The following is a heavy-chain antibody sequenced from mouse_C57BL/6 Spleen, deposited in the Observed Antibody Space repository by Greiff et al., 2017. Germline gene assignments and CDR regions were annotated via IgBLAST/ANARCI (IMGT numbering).Heavy chain of an antibody. CDR2: INPNNGGT. CDR1: GYTFTDYY. CDR3: ASRLPDYYARDY. Sequence: VHVKQSGPELVKPGASVKISCKASGYTFTDYYMTWVKQSHGKSLEWIGNINPNNGGTSYNQKFKGKATVTVAKSSSTAYMELRRLTSEDSAVYYCASRLPDYYARDYWGQGTSVTVSS. V-gene: IGHV1-26*01. J-gene: IGHJ4*01.